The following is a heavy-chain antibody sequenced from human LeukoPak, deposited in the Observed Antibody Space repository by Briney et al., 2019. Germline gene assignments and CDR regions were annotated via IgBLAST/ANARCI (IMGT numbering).Heavy chain of an antibody. Sequence: GGSLRLSCAASGFAFSSYSMNWVRQAPGKGLEWVSSISSSSSYIYYADSVKGRFTISRDNAKNSLYLQMNSLRAEDTAVYYCARDSVGDYVFDYWGQGTLVTVSS. CDR3: ARDSVGDYVFDY. V-gene: IGHV3-21*01. CDR1: GFAFSSYS. J-gene: IGHJ4*02. D-gene: IGHD4-17*01. CDR2: ISSSSSYI.